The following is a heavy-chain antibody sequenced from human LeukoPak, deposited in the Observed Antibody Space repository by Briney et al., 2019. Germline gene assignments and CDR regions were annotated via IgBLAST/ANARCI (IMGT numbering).Heavy chain of an antibody. D-gene: IGHD5-18*01. Sequence: ASVKVSCKASGYTFTGYYMHWVRQAPGQGLEWMGWINPNSGGTNYAQKFQGRVTMTRDTSISTAYMELSRLRSDDTAVYYCARGDVLSDVDTAMADYGMDVWGQGTTVTASS. V-gene: IGHV1-2*02. CDR3: ARGDVLSDVDTAMADYGMDV. J-gene: IGHJ6*02. CDR1: GYTFTGYY. CDR2: INPNSGGT.